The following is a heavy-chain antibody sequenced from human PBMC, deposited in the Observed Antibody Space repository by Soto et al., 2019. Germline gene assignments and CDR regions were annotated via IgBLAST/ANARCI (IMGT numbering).Heavy chain of an antibody. Sequence: QVQLVQSGAEVKKPGASVKVSCKASGYTFTSYDINWVRQATGQGLEWMGWMNPNSGNTGYAQKFQGRVTMTRNTCISTAYMELSSMRSEDTAVYYCARGKRITIFGVVISDYFDYWGQGTLVTVSS. CDR3: ARGKRITIFGVVISDYFDY. CDR2: MNPNSGNT. D-gene: IGHD3-3*01. CDR1: GYTFTSYD. J-gene: IGHJ4*02. V-gene: IGHV1-8*01.